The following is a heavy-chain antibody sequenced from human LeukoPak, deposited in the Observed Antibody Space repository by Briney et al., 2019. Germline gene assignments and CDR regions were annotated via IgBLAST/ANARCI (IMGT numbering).Heavy chain of an antibody. Sequence: YWSWLRQHPGKGLEWMGIIYPGDSDTRYSPSFQGQVTISADKSISTAYLQWSSLKASDTAMYYCARRDGSNPIDYWGQGTLVTVSS. J-gene: IGHJ4*02. D-gene: IGHD3-10*01. CDR1: YW. CDR2: IYPGDSDT. V-gene: IGHV5-51*01. CDR3: ARRDGSNPIDY.